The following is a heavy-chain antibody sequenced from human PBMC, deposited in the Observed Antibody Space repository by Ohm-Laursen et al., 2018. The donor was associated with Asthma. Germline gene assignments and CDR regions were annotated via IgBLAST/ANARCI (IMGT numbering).Heavy chain of an antibody. V-gene: IGHV3-30*18. CDR3: AKDGYSSSWYLEESYYYYGMDV. CDR1: GFTFSSYG. Sequence: SLRLSCAASGFTFSSYGMHWVRQAPGKGLEWVAVISYDGSNKYYADSVKGRFTISRDNSKNTLYLQMNSLRAEDTAVYYCAKDGYSSSWYLEESYYYYGMDVWGQGTTVTVSS. J-gene: IGHJ6*02. CDR2: ISYDGSNK. D-gene: IGHD6-13*01.